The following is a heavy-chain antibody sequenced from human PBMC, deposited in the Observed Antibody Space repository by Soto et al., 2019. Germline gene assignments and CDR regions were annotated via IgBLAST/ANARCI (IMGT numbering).Heavy chain of an antibody. Sequence: ASVKVSWKAAGYAFTSYGISWVRQAPGQGLEWMGWISAYNGNTNYAQKLQGRVTMTTDTSTSTAYMELRSLRSDDTAVYYCARVDVVVVAAMGIDYWGQGTLVTVSS. D-gene: IGHD2-15*01. V-gene: IGHV1-18*01. J-gene: IGHJ4*02. CDR1: GYAFTSYG. CDR3: ARVDVVVVAAMGIDY. CDR2: ISAYNGNT.